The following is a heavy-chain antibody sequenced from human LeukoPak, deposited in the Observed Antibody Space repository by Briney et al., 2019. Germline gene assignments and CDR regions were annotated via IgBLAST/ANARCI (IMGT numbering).Heavy chain of an antibody. D-gene: IGHD6-19*01. CDR2: IYNSGST. V-gene: IGHV4-59*05. J-gene: IGHJ4*02. Sequence: SETLSLTCTVSGGSISSDYWSWIRQPDGKGLEWIGSIYNSGSTYYNASLQSRVTISIDMSKNQFSLRLSSVTAADTAMYYCVKSGGYGLIDYWGQGTLVTVSS. CDR3: VKSGGYGLIDY. CDR1: GGSISSDY.